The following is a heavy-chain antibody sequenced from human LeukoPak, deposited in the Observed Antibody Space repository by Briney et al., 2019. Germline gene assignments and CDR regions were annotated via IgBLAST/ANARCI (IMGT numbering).Heavy chain of an antibody. CDR1: GYSFRDFG. Sequence: AASVKVSCKASGYSFRDFGIGWVRQAPGQGLEWMGWINVYNGKTNSAEKVQGRVTMTTDTSTSTVYMELRSLRSDDTAVYYCAREKGSSYDFWSGAPHYYYGMDVWGQGTTVTVSS. CDR2: INVYNGKT. V-gene: IGHV1-18*01. D-gene: IGHD3-3*01. J-gene: IGHJ6*02. CDR3: AREKGSSYDFWSGAPHYYYGMDV.